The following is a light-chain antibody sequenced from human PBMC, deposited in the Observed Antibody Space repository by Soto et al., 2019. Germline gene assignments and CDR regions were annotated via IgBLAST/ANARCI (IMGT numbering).Light chain of an antibody. CDR2: GAS. CDR1: QSVDSAF. Sequence: EIVLTQSPGSLSLSLGERATLSCRASQSVDSAFFAWYQQKPGQPPRLLMYGASSRATGIPDRFSGSGSGTDFTLTISRLEPEDFAVYYCQQYGSSPLTFGGGTKVEIK. J-gene: IGKJ4*01. V-gene: IGKV3-20*01. CDR3: QQYGSSPLT.